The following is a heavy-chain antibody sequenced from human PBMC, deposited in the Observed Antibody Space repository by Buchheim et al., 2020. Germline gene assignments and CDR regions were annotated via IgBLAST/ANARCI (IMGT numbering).Heavy chain of an antibody. D-gene: IGHD3-9*01. J-gene: IGHJ4*02. CDR3: AKDWALVLRYLDY. V-gene: IGHV3-23*01. CDR1: GFSFSSHA. CDR2: INDSGGSR. Sequence: EVQLLESGGGLGQPGGSLRLSCAASGFSFSSHAMSWVRQAPGKGLEWVAVINDSGGSRYYADSVKGRFTIARDNSKNTLYLQMNSLRAEDTAVYYCAKDWALVLRYLDYWGQGTL.